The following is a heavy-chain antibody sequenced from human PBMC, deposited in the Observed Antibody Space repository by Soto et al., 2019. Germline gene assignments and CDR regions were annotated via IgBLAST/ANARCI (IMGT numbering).Heavy chain of an antibody. J-gene: IGHJ6*02. CDR3: VGGTDYYYYYGMDV. D-gene: IGHD3-16*01. V-gene: IGHV3-64D*08. Sequence: GGSLRLSCSASGFTFSSYAMHWVRQAPGKGLEYVSAISSNGGSTYYADSVKGRFTISRDNSKNTLYLQMSRLGAEDTAVYYCVGGTDYYYYYGMDVWGQGTTVTVSS. CDR2: ISSNGGST. CDR1: GFTFSSYA.